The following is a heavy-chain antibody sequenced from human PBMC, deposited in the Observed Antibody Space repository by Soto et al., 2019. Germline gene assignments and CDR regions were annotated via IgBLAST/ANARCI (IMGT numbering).Heavy chain of an antibody. Sequence: GGSLRLSCAASGFTFSSYAMSWVRQAPGKGLEWVSAISGSGGSKYYADSVKGRFTISRANAKNTLYLQMNSLRAEDTAVCYCAKVMRGPLRYFVWLSIPPGFDYWGQGTLVTVSS. CDR2: ISGSGGSK. D-gene: IGHD3-9*01. V-gene: IGHV3-23*01. J-gene: IGHJ4*02. CDR1: GFTFSSYA. CDR3: AKVMRGPLRYFVWLSIPPGFDY.